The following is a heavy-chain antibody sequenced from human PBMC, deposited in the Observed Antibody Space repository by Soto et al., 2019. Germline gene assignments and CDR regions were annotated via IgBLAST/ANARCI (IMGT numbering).Heavy chain of an antibody. V-gene: IGHV4-31*03. CDR3: TREAGY. Sequence: QVPLQESGPGLVKPSQTLSLTCTVSGGSVSSGGFYWNWIRQHPGKGLEWIGYMYNDGRTEYNPSLKSRVSISVDTPKNQFSLKVMSVTVADTAVYYCTREAGYWGQGILVTVSS. CDR2: MYNDGRT. D-gene: IGHD6-25*01. CDR1: GGSVSSGGFY. J-gene: IGHJ4*02.